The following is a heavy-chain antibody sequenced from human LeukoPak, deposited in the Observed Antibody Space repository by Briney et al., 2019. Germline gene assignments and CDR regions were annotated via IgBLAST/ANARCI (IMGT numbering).Heavy chain of an antibody. CDR3: ARDPSGGQGDY. Sequence: GGSRRLSCAASGSTFSSYSMNWVRQAPGKGLEGVSSISSSSSYIYYADSVKGRFTISRDNAKNSLYLQMNSLRAEDTAVYYCARDPSGGQGDYWGQGTLVTVSS. D-gene: IGHD3-10*01. CDR1: GSTFSSYS. CDR2: ISSSSSYI. J-gene: IGHJ4*02. V-gene: IGHV3-21*01.